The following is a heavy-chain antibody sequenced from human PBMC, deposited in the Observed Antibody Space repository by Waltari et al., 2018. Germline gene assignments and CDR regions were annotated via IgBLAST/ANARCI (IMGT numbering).Heavy chain of an antibody. J-gene: IGHJ4*02. V-gene: IGHV4-61*09. CDR3: AGEVYIVHDRGIIDY. CDR2: LYTSGSD. D-gene: IGHD2-8*01. CDR1: GGSISSGSYY. Sequence: QVQLQESGPGLVKPSQTLSLTCTVSGGSISSGSYYWSWIRQPAGKGLEWLGYLYTSGSDNYSPAFEGRVTVSVDTAKNQFTVKLSSVTAGDTAVYYCAGEVYIVHDRGIIDYWGQGTLVTVSS.